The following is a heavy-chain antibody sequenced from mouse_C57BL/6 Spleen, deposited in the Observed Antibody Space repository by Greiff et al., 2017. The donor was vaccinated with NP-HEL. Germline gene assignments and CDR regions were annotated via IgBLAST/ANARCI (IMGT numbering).Heavy chain of an antibody. CDR3: AREGSNPSRYFDY. Sequence: EVKLMESGGGLVKPGGSLKLSCAASGFTFSSYAMSWVRQTPEKRLEWVATISDGGSYTYYPDNVKGRFTISRDNAKNNLYLQMSHLKSEDTAMYYCAREGSNPSRYFDYWGQGTTLTVSS. CDR1: GFTFSSYA. CDR2: ISDGGSYT. V-gene: IGHV5-4*01. D-gene: IGHD2-5*01. J-gene: IGHJ2*01.